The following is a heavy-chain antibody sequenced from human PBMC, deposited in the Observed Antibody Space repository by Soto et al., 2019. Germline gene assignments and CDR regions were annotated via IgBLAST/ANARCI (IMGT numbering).Heavy chain of an antibody. D-gene: IGHD2-2*01. Sequence: QVQLVQSGAEVKKPGSSVKVSCKASGGTFSSYAISWVRQAPGQGLEWMGGIIPISGTANYAQQFQGRVTITADESTSTADMELSSLRSEDTAVYYCARSQGSSTSLAIYYYYYYGMDVWGQGTMVTVSS. J-gene: IGHJ6*02. CDR1: GGTFSSYA. V-gene: IGHV1-69*01. CDR3: ARSQGSSTSLAIYYYYYYGMDV. CDR2: IIPISGTA.